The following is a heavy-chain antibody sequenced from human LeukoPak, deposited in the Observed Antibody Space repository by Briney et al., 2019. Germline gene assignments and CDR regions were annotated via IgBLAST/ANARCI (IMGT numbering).Heavy chain of an antibody. J-gene: IGHJ4*02. V-gene: IGHV3-21*01. D-gene: IGHD6-6*01. CDR1: GFTFSNFA. CDR3: ARDGRSSVTVY. Sequence: PGGSLRLSCAASGFTFSNFAMIWVRQAPGKGLEWVSVIGSDSGGIHYTDSVKGRFTISRDNAKNSLYLQMNSLRAEDTAVYYCARDGRSSVTVYWGQGTLVTVSS. CDR2: IGSDSGGI.